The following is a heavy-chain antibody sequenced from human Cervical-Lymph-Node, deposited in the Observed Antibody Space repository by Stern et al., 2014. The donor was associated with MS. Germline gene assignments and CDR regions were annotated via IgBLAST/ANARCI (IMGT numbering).Heavy chain of an antibody. Sequence: VQLVESGGGLVQPGGSLRLSCAGSGFSVTDSFVNWVRQAPGKGLEWVAVIYSGGSTHYADSVKRRLIVSRDNSKNTLYLQLKSLTAEDTAVYFCARAHAGSFYYDWGQGTLVTVSS. V-gene: IGHV3-53*01. D-gene: IGHD1-26*01. CDR1: GFSVTDSF. CDR2: IYSGGST. CDR3: ARAHAGSFYYD. J-gene: IGHJ4*02.